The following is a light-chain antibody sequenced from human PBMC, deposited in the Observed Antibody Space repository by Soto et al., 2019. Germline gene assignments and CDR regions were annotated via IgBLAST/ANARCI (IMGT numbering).Light chain of an antibody. CDR1: SSDVGNYNL. V-gene: IGLV2-23*01. Sequence: QSALTQPASVSGSPGQSITISCTGTSSDVGNYNLVSWYQQHPGKAPKLMIYEGSKRPSGVSNRFSGSKSGNTASLTISGLQAEDEADYYCSANAGGSTLVFGGGTKLTVL. CDR2: EGS. J-gene: IGLJ2*01. CDR3: SANAGGSTLV.